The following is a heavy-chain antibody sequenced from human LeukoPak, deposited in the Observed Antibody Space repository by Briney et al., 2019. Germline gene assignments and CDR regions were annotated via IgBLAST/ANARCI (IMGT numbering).Heavy chain of an antibody. CDR1: GGSISSYY. V-gene: IGHV4-39*07. D-gene: IGHD3-10*01. CDR2: IYYSGST. CDR3: ARKRRYYYGSGNQFDY. Sequence: PSETLSLTCTVSGGSISSYYWGWIRQPPGKGLEWIGSIYYSGSTYYNPSLKSRVTISVDTSKNQFSLKLSSVTAADTAVYYCARKRRYYYGSGNQFDYWGQGTLVTVSS. J-gene: IGHJ4*02.